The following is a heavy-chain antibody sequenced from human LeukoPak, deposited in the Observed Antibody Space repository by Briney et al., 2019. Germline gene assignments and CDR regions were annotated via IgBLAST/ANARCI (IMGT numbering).Heavy chain of an antibody. CDR3: ARIRRLWFRESGWFDP. CDR1: GGSFSGYY. CDR2: INHSGST. V-gene: IGHV4-34*01. D-gene: IGHD3-10*01. Sequence: PSETLSFTCAVYGGSFSGYYWSWIRQPPGKGLEWIGEINHSGSTNYNPSLKSRATISVDTSKNQFSLKLSSVTAADTAVYYCARIRRLWFRESGWFDPWGQGTLVTVSS. J-gene: IGHJ5*02.